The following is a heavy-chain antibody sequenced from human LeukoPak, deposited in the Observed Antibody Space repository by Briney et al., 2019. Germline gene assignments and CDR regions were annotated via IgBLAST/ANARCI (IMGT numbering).Heavy chain of an antibody. Sequence: ASVKVSCKTSGFTLTTYTMHWVRQAPGQRLEWMGWMNPNSGNTGYAQKFQGRVTMTRNTSISTAYMELSSLRSEDTAVYYCARGRRYYDSYGMDVWGQGTTVTVSS. CDR2: MNPNSGNT. D-gene: IGHD3-22*01. CDR3: ARGRRYYDSYGMDV. J-gene: IGHJ6*02. V-gene: IGHV1-8*02. CDR1: GFTLTTYT.